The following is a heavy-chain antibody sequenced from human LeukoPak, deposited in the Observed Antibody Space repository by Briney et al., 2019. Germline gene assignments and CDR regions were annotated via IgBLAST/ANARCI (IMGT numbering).Heavy chain of an antibody. CDR2: ITDIGDRA. D-gene: IGHD7-27*01. CDR3: TKDQDFRLGSMDH. V-gene: IGHV3-23*01. CDR1: GFIFSTYA. Sequence: GGSLRLSCGTSGFIFSTYAMTWVRQAPGKGLEWVSTITDIGDRAFYIDSVRGRFTISRDDSKNTLYLQMNSLRAEDTAMYYCTKDQDFRLGSMDHWGQGTLVTVSS. J-gene: IGHJ4*02.